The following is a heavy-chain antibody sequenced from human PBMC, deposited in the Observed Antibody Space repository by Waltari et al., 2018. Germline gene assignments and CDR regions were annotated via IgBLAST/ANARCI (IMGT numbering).Heavy chain of an antibody. Sequence: QVQLQESGPGLVKPSETLSLTFTVSGGSISSHYWSWIRQPPGKGLEWIGYIYDSGSTNYNPSLKSRVTISVDTSKNQFSLKLSSVTAADTAVYYCARDRGIVVVPAAHSRAFDIWGQGTMVTVSS. D-gene: IGHD2-2*01. V-gene: IGHV4-59*11. CDR3: ARDRGIVVVPAAHSRAFDI. CDR1: GGSISSHY. CDR2: IYDSGST. J-gene: IGHJ3*02.